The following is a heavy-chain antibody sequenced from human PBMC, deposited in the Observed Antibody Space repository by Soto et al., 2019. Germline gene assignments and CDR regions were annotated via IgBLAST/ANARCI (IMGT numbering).Heavy chain of an antibody. CDR2: MYHSGIT. CDR3: ARSMYSTSAQLYYGMDV. D-gene: IGHD6-6*01. V-gene: IGHV4-38-2*01. J-gene: IGHJ6*02. CDR1: GYSIRSGYF. Sequence: SETLSLTCAVSGYSIRSGYFWGWIRQPPGKGLEWIGSMYHSGITYYNLSLKSRVTISVDTSKNQLCLKLSSATAADTAVYYCARSMYSTSAQLYYGMDVWGQGTTVTVSS.